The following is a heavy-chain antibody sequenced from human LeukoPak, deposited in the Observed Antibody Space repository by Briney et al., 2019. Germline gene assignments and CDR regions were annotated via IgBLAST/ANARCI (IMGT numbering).Heavy chain of an antibody. V-gene: IGHV3-15*01. CDR2: IKSKTDGGTT. J-gene: IGHJ6*02. CDR1: GLTFSNAW. D-gene: IGHD3-9*01. CDR3: TTVLRYFDWRMDV. Sequence: PGGSLRLSCAASGLTFSNAWMSWVRQAPGKGLEWVGRIKSKTDGGTTDYAAPVKGRFTISRDDSKNTLYLQMNSLKTEDTAVYYCTTVLRYFDWRMDVWGQGTTVTVSS.